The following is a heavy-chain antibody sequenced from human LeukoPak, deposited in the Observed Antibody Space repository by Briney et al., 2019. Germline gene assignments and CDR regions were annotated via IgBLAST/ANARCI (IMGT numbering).Heavy chain of an antibody. CDR1: GYTFTSYY. D-gene: IGHD3-16*02. CDR3: ARDRYDYVWGSYRRWDY. V-gene: IGHV1-46*01. Sequence: ASVKVSCKASGYTFTSYYMHWVRQAPGQGLEWMGIINPSGGSTSYAQNFQGRVTMTRDTSTNTVYMELSSLRSEDPAVYYCARDRYDYVWGSYRRWDYWGQGTLVTVSS. J-gene: IGHJ4*02. CDR2: INPSGGST.